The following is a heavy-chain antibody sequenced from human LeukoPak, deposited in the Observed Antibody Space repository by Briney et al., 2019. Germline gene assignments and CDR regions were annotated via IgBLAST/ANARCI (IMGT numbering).Heavy chain of an antibody. V-gene: IGHV3-48*01. J-gene: IGHJ4*02. CDR1: GFTFSLYD. Sequence: PGGSLRLSCAASGFTFSLYDMNWVRQAPGKGLEWVTYISSSGNTIYYADSVEGRFTISRDNAKNSLYLQMNSLRAEDTAVYYCARDAHYDFWSGYYSTWPLGYWGQGTLVTVSS. CDR2: ISSSGNTI. D-gene: IGHD3-3*01. CDR3: ARDAHYDFWSGYYSTWPLGY.